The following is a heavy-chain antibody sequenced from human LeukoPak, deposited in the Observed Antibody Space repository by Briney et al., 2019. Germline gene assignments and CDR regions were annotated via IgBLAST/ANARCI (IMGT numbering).Heavy chain of an antibody. Sequence: ASVKVSCKASGYTFTSYYMHWVRQAPGQGLEWMGWISAYNGNTNYAQKLQGRVTMTTDTSTSTAYMELRSLRSDDTAVYYCARGGRGTTAVTSLRGYFDYWGQGTLVTVSS. CDR1: GYTFTSYY. V-gene: IGHV1-18*04. CDR3: ARGGRGTTAVTSLRGYFDY. D-gene: IGHD4-23*01. J-gene: IGHJ4*02. CDR2: ISAYNGNT.